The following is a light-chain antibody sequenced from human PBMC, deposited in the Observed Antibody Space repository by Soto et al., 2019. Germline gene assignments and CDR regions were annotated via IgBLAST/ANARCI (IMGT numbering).Light chain of an antibody. J-gene: IGKJ1*01. Sequence: DIVLTQSPATLSLSPGQRATLSCRASQSVGNYLAWYQQTPGQAPRLLIYDASSRATGIPDRFSGSGSGTDFTLTISRLEPEDFAVYYCQQYGSSGTFGQGTKVDIK. V-gene: IGKV3-20*01. CDR1: QSVGNY. CDR3: QQYGSSGT. CDR2: DAS.